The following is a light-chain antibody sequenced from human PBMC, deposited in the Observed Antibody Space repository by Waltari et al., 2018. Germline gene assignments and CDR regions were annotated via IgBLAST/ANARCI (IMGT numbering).Light chain of an antibody. V-gene: IGKV1-5*03. Sequence: DIQMTQSPSTLSASLGHRVTISCRASQNVGTWLAWYQQKPGKAPKLMIYMASSLESGVPSRFSGSGSGTEFTLTISSLQPDDFATYYCQQYISFSTFGQGTKV. CDR1: QNVGTW. CDR3: QQYISFST. J-gene: IGKJ2*01. CDR2: MAS.